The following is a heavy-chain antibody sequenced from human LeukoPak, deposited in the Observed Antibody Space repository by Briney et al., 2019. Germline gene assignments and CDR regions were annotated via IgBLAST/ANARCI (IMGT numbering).Heavy chain of an antibody. J-gene: IGHJ6*02. CDR3: GREGAAEVAGISNYYYHYGMDV. CDR2: INHSGST. V-gene: IGHV4-34*01. CDR1: GGSFSGYY. D-gene: IGHD6-19*01. Sequence: SETLPLTCAVYGGSFSGYYWSWIRQPPGKGLEGIGEINHSGSTNYNPSLKSRVTISVDTSKNQFSLKLSSVTAADTAVYYCGREGAAEVAGISNYYYHYGMDVWGQGTTVTVSS.